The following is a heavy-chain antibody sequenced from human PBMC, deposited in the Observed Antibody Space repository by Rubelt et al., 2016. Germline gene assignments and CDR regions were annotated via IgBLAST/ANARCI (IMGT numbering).Heavy chain of an antibody. V-gene: IGHV3-30*04. J-gene: IGHJ4*02. Sequence: GFTFSSYAMHWGRQAPGKGLEWVAVISYDGNNKYYADSVKGRFTISRDKSKNKLYLQMNSLRAEDTAVYYCVSSSLDYWGQGTLVTVSS. CDR2: ISYDGNNK. CDR1: GFTFSSYA. CDR3: VSSSLDY. D-gene: IGHD6-13*01.